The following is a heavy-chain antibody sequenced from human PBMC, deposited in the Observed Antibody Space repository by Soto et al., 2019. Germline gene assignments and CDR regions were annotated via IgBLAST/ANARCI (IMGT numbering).Heavy chain of an antibody. J-gene: IGHJ5*02. CDR1: GFTFSSYG. V-gene: IGHV3-30*18. CDR2: ISYDGSNK. D-gene: IGHD4-17*01. CDR3: AKGEGLTTVYPEFDP. Sequence: QVQLVESGGGVVQPGRSLRLSCAASGFTFSSYGMHWVRQAPGKGLEWVAVISYDGSNKYYADSVKGRFTISRDNSKNTLYLQMNSLRAEDTAVYYCAKGEGLTTVYPEFDPWGQGTLVTVSS.